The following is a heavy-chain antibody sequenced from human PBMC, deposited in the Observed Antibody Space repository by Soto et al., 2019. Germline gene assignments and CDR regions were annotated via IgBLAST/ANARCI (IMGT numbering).Heavy chain of an antibody. J-gene: IGHJ4*02. CDR1: GGTFSSYA. CDR3: ATHPPYGPLDH. CDR2: ITPMFGRA. V-gene: IGHV1-69*13. D-gene: IGHD4-17*01. Sequence: SVKVSCKASGGTFSSYAISWVRQAPGQGLEWMGGITPMFGRANYAQKFQGRVTITADESTSTAYMELSSLRSEDTAVYYCATHPPYGPLDHWGQGTLVTVSS.